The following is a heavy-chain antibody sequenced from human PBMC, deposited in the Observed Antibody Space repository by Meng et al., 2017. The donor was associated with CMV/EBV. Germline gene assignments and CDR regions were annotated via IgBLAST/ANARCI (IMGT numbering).Heavy chain of an antibody. V-gene: IGHV5-51*01. CDR1: GYSFTSYW. Sequence: KVSCKGSGYSFTSYWIGWVRQRPGKGLEWMGIIYPGDSDTRYSPSFQGQVTISADKSISTAYLQWSSLKASDTAMYYCARASVSSGWFLFDYWGQGTLVTVSS. J-gene: IGHJ4*02. D-gene: IGHD6-19*01. CDR2: IYPGDSDT. CDR3: ARASVSSGWFLFDY.